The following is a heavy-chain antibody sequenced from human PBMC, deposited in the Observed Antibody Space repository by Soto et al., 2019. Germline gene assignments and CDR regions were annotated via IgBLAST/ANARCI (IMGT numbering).Heavy chain of an antibody. J-gene: IGHJ5*02. CDR1: GGTFSSYA. CDR2: IIPIFGTA. Sequence: SVKVSCKASGGTFSSYAISWVRQAPGQGLEWMGGIIPIFGTANYAQKFQGRVTMTTDTSTTTAFMELRSLRSDDTAMYYCARDYFGEYKWFDPWGQGTLVTVSS. V-gene: IGHV1-69*05. D-gene: IGHD3-3*01. CDR3: ARDYFGEYKWFDP.